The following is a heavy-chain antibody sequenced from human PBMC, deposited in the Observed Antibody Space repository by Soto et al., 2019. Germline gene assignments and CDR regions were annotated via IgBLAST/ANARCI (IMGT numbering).Heavy chain of an antibody. J-gene: IGHJ5*02. CDR2: IKQDGSEK. Sequence: GXSLRLSCAASGCTFSSYWRSWVNQAPGKGLEWVANIKQDGSEKYYVDSVKGRFTISRDNAKNSVYLQMNSLRVEDKAVYYCARRGSNSWFGPWGQGTLVTVSS. CDR1: GCTFSSYW. CDR3: ARRGSNSWFGP. V-gene: IGHV3-7*01. D-gene: IGHD4-4*01.